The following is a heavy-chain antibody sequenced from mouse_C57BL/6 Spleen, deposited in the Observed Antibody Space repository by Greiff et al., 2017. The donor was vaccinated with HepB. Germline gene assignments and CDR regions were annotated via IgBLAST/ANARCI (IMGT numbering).Heavy chain of an antibody. J-gene: IGHJ3*01. Sequence: VQLQQPGAELVKPGASVKLSCKASGYTFTSYWMQWVKQRPGQGLEWIGEIDPSDSYTNYNQKFKGKATLTVDTSSSTAYMQRSSLTSEDSAVYYCARWGSPWFAYWGQGTLVTVSA. D-gene: IGHD1-1*01. CDR2: IDPSDSYT. V-gene: IGHV1-50*01. CDR1: GYTFTSYW. CDR3: ARWGSPWFAY.